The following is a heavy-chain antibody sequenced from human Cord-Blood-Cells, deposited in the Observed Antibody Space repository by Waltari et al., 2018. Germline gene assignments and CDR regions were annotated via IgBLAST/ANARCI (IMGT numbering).Heavy chain of an antibody. CDR3: ARDPEYGDDY. Sequence: EVQLVESGGGLVQPGGSLRRSWAASGFTVSSNYLDWVRQAPGKGLEWVSVIYSGGSTYYADSVKGRFTISRDNSKNTLYLQMNSLRAEDTAVYYCARDPEYGDDYWGQGTLVTVSS. J-gene: IGHJ4*02. CDR1: GFTVSSNY. V-gene: IGHV3-66*01. D-gene: IGHD4-17*01. CDR2: IYSGGST.